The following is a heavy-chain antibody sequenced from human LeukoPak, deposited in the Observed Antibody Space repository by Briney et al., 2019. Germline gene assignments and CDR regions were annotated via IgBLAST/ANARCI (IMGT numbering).Heavy chain of an antibody. CDR1: GFTFSNYN. V-gene: IGHV3-48*02. Sequence: PGGSLRLSCAASGFTFSNYNMNWVRQAPGKGLEWVSYISSSSSTVYHADSVKGRFTISRDNAKNSLSLQMNSLRDEDTAVYYCARAEGAAAGPFDYWGQGTLVTVSS. D-gene: IGHD6-13*01. CDR3: ARAEGAAAGPFDY. J-gene: IGHJ4*02. CDR2: ISSSSSTV.